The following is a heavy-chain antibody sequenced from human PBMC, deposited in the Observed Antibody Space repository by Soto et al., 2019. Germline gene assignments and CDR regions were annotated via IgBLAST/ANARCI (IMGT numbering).Heavy chain of an antibody. CDR3: ARGGQTGSEAFDI. D-gene: IGHD3-9*01. V-gene: IGHV3-9*01. CDR2: ISWNSETI. Sequence: GGSLRLSCAASEFTFGDYAVHWVRQVPGKGLEWVSGISWNSETIGYADSVKGRFTISRDNSKKSLYLQMNSLRAEDTALYYCARGGQTGSEAFDIWGQGTMVTVSS. CDR1: EFTFGDYA. J-gene: IGHJ3*02.